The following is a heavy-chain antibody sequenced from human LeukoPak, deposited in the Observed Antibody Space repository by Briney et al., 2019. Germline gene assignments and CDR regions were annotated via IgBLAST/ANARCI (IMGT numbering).Heavy chain of an antibody. CDR1: GFTFSSYA. V-gene: IGHV3-30*04. CDR3: ANGVGVYSNDGDYFDY. CDR2: ISYDGSNK. Sequence: PGGSLRLSCAASGFTFSSYAMHWVRQAPGKGLEWVAVISYDGSNKYYADSVKGRFTISRDNSKNTLYLQMNSLRAEDTAVYYCANGVGVYSNDGDYFDYWGQGTLVTVSS. D-gene: IGHD4-11*01. J-gene: IGHJ4*02.